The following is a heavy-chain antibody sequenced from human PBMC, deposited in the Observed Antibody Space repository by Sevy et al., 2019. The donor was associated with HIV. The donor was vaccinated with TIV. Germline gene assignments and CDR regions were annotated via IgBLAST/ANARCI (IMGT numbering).Heavy chain of an antibody. J-gene: IGHJ4*02. CDR2: IRYDGSNK. D-gene: IGHD2-2*02. Sequence: GGSLRLSCAASGFTFSSYGMHWXRQAPGKGLEWVAFIRYDGSNKYYADSVKGRFTISRDNSKNTLYLQMNSLRAEDTAVYYCAKDIREDIVVVPAAILDWGQGTLVTVSS. CDR3: AKDIREDIVVVPAAILD. V-gene: IGHV3-30*02. CDR1: GFTFSSYG.